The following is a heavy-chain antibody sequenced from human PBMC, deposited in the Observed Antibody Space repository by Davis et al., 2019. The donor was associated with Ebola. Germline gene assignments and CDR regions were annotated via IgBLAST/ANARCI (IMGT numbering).Heavy chain of an antibody. CDR1: GASISGDY. CDR2: MLYSGTT. Sequence: SETLSLTCSVSGASISGDYWSWIRQSPGKGLEWIGYMLYSGTTNYNPSLKSRVTISIDTSKNQFSLKLSSVTAADTAVYYCARGNYGDYIVLYYYNMDVWGQGTTVTVSS. J-gene: IGHJ6*02. CDR3: ARGNYGDYIVLYYYNMDV. D-gene: IGHD4-17*01. V-gene: IGHV4-59*01.